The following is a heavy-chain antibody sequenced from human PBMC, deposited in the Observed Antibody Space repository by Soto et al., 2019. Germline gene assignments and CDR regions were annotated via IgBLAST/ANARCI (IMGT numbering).Heavy chain of an antibody. CDR2: IYWDDDK. V-gene: IGHV2-5*02. CDR1: GFSLSTSGVG. Sequence: QITLKESGPTLVKPTQTLTLTCTFSGFSLSTSGVGVGWIRQPPGKALEWLALIYWDDDKRYSPSLKSRLTITKDTPKNQVVLTMTNMDPVDTATYYCALYGMTTSWFDPWGQGTLVTVSS. CDR3: ALYGMTTSWFDP. J-gene: IGHJ5*02. D-gene: IGHD4-17*01.